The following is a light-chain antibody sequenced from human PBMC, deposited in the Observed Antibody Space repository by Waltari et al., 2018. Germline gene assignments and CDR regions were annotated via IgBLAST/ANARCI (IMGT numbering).Light chain of an antibody. CDR3: SSYTSSSTVI. Sequence: QSALTQPASVSGSPGQSITISCTGASSDLGGYNYVSWYQHHPGEAPKLIIYDVTHRPSGVSNHFSGSMSGNTASLTISGLQAEDEAHYYCSSYTSSSTVIFGGGTKLTVL. J-gene: IGLJ2*01. CDR2: DVT. V-gene: IGLV2-14*03. CDR1: SSDLGGYNY.